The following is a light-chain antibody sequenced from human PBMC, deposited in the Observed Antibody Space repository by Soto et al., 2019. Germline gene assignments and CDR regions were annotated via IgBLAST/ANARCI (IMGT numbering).Light chain of an antibody. J-gene: IGKJ1*01. Sequence: DIQMTQSPSSLSASVGDRVTITCRASQGISTYLNWYQQKPGKAPKVLIYAASSLQSGVPSRFSGSGSETDFTLTISSLQPEDFATYYCQQSYRTPRTFGQGTKVDI. CDR1: QGISTY. CDR2: AAS. CDR3: QQSYRTPRT. V-gene: IGKV1-39*01.